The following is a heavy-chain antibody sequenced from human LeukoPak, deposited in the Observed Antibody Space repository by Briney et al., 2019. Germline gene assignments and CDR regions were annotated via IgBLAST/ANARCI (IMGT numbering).Heavy chain of an antibody. V-gene: IGHV1-69*13. CDR3: ASMQEYSSSWYYFDY. J-gene: IGHJ4*02. CDR2: IIPIFGTA. D-gene: IGHD6-13*01. CDR1: GGTFSSYA. Sequence: GASVKVSCKASGGTFSSYAISWVRQAPGQGLEWMGGIIPIFGTANYAQKFQGRVTITADESTSTAYMELSSLRSDDTAVYYCASMQEYSSSWYYFDYWGQGTLVTVSS.